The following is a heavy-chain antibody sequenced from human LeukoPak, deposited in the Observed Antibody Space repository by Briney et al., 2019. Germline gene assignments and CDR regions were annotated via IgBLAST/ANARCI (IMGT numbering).Heavy chain of an antibody. CDR1: GFTFSSYW. CDR3: ARDVDSSGYSPWFDP. V-gene: IGHV3-74*01. CDR2: INNDGSST. D-gene: IGHD3-22*01. J-gene: IGHJ5*02. Sequence: GGSLRLSCAASGFTFSSYWMHWVRQAAGKGLVWVSRINNDGSSTSYADSVKGRFTISRDNAKNTLYLQMNSLRAEDTAVYYCARDVDSSGYSPWFDPWGQGTLVTVSS.